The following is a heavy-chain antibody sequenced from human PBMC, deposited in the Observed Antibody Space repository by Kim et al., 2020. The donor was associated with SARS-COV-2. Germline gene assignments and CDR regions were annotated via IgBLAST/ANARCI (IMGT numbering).Heavy chain of an antibody. D-gene: IGHD3-10*01. CDR2: IYYSGST. J-gene: IGHJ6*02. CDR1: GGSISSSSYY. Sequence: SETLSLTCTVSGGSISSSSYYWGWIRQPPGKGLEWIGSIYYSGSTYYNPSLKSRVTILVDMSKNQFSLKLSSVTAADTAVYYCARERGLYYYGSVIHHYYGMDVWGQGTTVTVSS. V-gene: IGHV4-39*07. CDR3: ARERGLYYYGSVIHHYYGMDV.